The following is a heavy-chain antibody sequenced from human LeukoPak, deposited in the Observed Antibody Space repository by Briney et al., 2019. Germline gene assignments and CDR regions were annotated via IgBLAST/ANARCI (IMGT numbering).Heavy chain of an antibody. V-gene: IGHV4-34*01. CDR3: ARAWAPMYYYDSSGQRAFDI. J-gene: IGHJ3*02. CDR1: GGSFSGYY. D-gene: IGHD3-22*01. Sequence: SETLSLTCAVYGGSFSGYYWSWIRQPPGKGLEWIGEINHSGSTNYNPSLKSRVTISVDTSKNQFSLKLSSVTAADTAVYYCARAWAPMYYYDSSGQRAFDIWGQGTMVTVSS. CDR2: INHSGST.